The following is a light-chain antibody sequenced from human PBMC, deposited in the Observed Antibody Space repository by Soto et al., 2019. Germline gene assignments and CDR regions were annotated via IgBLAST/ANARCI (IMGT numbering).Light chain of an antibody. V-gene: IGLV2-8*01. CDR1: SSDVGGYNY. CDR2: EVS. J-gene: IGLJ3*02. CDR3: SSYGGRNNLV. Sequence: QSVLTQPPSASGSPGQSVNISCTGTSSDVGGYNYVSWYQQHPGKAPKLIIYEVSKRPSGVPDRFSGSKSGNTASLTVSGLQAEDEADYYCSSYGGRNNLVFGGGTKVTVL.